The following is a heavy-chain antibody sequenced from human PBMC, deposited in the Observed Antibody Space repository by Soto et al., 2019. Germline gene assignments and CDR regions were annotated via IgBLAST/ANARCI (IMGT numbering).Heavy chain of an antibody. J-gene: IGHJ6*02. CDR2: IYYSGST. V-gene: IGHV4-39*01. CDR3: ARLMVRWGYYYGMDV. D-gene: IGHD3-10*01. Sequence: TSETLSLTCTVSGGSISSSSYYWGWIRQPPGKGLEWIGSIYYSGSTYYNPSLKSRVTISVDTSKNQFSLKLSSVTAADTAVYYCARLMVRWGYYYGMDVWGQGTTVTVSS. CDR1: GGSISSSSYY.